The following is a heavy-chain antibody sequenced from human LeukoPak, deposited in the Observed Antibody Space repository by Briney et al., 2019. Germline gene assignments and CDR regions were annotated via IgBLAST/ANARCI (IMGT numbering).Heavy chain of an antibody. J-gene: IGHJ3*02. CDR3: ARDRGDRYSLDAFDI. V-gene: IGHV1-69*04. D-gene: IGHD5-24*01. CDR2: IIPILGIA. CDR1: GGTFSSYA. Sequence: SVKVSCKASGGTFSSYAISWVRQAPGQGLEWMGRIIPILGIANYAQKFQGRVTITADKSTSTAYMELSSLRSEDTAVYYCARDRGDRYSLDAFDIWGQGTMVTVSS.